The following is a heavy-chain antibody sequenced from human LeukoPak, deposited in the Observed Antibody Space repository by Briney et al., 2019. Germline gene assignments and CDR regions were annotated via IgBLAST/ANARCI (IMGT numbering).Heavy chain of an antibody. D-gene: IGHD6-13*01. Sequence: SETLSLTCAVYGGSLGGYYWSWIRQPPGKGLEWIGEINHSGSTNYNPSLKSRVTISVDTSKNQLSLKLSSVTAADTAVYYCARGRGSSWSPFDYWGQGTLVTVSS. V-gene: IGHV4-34*01. CDR2: INHSGST. CDR3: ARGRGSSWSPFDY. J-gene: IGHJ4*02. CDR1: GGSLGGYY.